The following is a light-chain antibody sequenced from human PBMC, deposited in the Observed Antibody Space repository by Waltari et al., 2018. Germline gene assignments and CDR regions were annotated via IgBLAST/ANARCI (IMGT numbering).Light chain of an antibody. CDR2: AAS. J-gene: IGKJ1*01. CDR3: QQGYNTPRT. Sequence: DIQMTQSPSSLSASVGDKVTITCRASQGISSWLAWYQQKPGKAPKLLIYAASSLQSGVPSGFSGSGSGTDYTLTISSLQPEDFATYYCQQGYNTPRTFGQGTKVEI. V-gene: IGKV1-12*01. CDR1: QGISSW.